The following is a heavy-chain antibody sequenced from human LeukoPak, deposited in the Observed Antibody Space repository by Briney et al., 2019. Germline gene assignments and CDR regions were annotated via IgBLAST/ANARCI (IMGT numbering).Heavy chain of an antibody. CDR3: ATELRYVGGYFDY. D-gene: IGHD3-9*01. V-gene: IGHV3-53*01. CDR1: GFTVRSKY. CDR2: ILTGDNT. J-gene: IGHJ4*02. Sequence: PGGSLRLSCAASGFTVRSKYMSWVRQAPGKGPEWVSVILTGDNTYYSDSVRGRFTISRDHSRNTLYLQMNNLRAEDTAVYYCATELRYVGGYFDYWGQGTPVTVSS.